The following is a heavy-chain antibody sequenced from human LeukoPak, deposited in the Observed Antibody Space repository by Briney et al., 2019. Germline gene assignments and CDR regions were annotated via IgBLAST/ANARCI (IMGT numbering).Heavy chain of an antibody. CDR3: ARGHYFGMDV. CDR1: GFTFSIHW. J-gene: IGHJ6*02. Sequence: GGSLRLSCAASGFTFSIHWMHWVRQAAGKGRVWVSCINNDGSITSCADSVEGRFTMSRDNGKNTLYLQMNSLRAEDTAVYYCARGHYFGMDVWGQGTTVTVSS. CDR2: INNDGSIT. V-gene: IGHV3-74*01.